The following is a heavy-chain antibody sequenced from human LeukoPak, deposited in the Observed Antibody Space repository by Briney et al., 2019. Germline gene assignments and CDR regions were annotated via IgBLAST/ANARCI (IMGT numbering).Heavy chain of an antibody. D-gene: IGHD2-15*01. Sequence: ASVKVSCKASGGTFSSYTISWVRQAPGQGLEWMGRIIPILGIANYAQKFQGRVTITADNSTSTAYMELSSLRSEDTAVYYCAVLLDIVSSFDPWGQGTLVTVSS. J-gene: IGHJ5*02. CDR3: AVLLDIVSSFDP. V-gene: IGHV1-69*02. CDR2: IIPILGIA. CDR1: GGTFSSYT.